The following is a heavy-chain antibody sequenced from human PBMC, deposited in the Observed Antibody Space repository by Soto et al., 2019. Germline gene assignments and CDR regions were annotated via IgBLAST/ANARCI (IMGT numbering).Heavy chain of an antibody. J-gene: IGHJ4*02. D-gene: IGHD6-13*01. Sequence: SVKVSCKASGGTFSSYRINWVRQAPGQGLEWVGGIVPIYRTADYAQKFQGRVTITADESARTAYLEVRSLKSQDTAVYYCARDSGAKLSSSWGQGTMVTV. CDR2: IVPIYRTA. CDR1: GGTFSSYR. V-gene: IGHV1-69*13. CDR3: ARDSGAKLSSS.